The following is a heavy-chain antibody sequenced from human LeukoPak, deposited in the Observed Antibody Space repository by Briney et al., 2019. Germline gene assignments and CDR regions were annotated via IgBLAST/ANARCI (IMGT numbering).Heavy chain of an antibody. CDR2: IYYSGST. CDR3: ARGVTSSGWFGGAFDI. D-gene: IGHD6-19*01. V-gene: IGHV4-59*01. J-gene: IGHJ3*02. Sequence: KPSETLSLTCTVSGGSISSYYWSWIRQPPGRGLEWIGYIYYSGSTNYNPPLKSRVTISVDTSKNQFSLKLSSVTAADTAVYYCARGVTSSGWFGGAFDIWGQGTMVTVSS. CDR1: GGSISSYY.